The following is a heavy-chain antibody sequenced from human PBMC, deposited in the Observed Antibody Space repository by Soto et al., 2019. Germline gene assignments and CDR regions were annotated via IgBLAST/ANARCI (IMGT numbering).Heavy chain of an antibody. CDR2: INWNGGST. CDR3: ARSLVPYSNYLPSNMDV. CDR1: GFTFDDYG. J-gene: IGHJ6*02. Sequence: AGGSLRLSCAASGFTFDDYGMSWVRQAPGKGLEWVSGINWNGGSTGYADSVKGRFTISRDNAKNSLYLQMNSLRAEDTALYYCARSLVPYSNYLPSNMDVWGQGTTVTVSS. V-gene: IGHV3-20*04. D-gene: IGHD4-4*01.